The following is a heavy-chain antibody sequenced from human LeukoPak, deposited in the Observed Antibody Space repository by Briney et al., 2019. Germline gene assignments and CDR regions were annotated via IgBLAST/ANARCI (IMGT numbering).Heavy chain of an antibody. D-gene: IGHD3-16*01. CDR2: ISSSGSTI. V-gene: IGHV3-11*01. CDR1: GFSISGTY. CDR3: ARAGGIMDAFDI. J-gene: IGHJ3*02. Sequence: GGSLRLSCEAAGFSISGTYMSWVRQTPGKGLEWVSYISSSGSTIYYADSVKGRFTISRDNAKNSLYLQMYSLRAEDTAVYYCARAGGIMDAFDIWGQGTMVTVSS.